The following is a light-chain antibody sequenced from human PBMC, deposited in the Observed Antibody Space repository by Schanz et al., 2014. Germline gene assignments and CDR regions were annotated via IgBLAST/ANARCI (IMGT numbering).Light chain of an antibody. CDR3: QSYDNSLSGV. J-gene: IGLJ3*02. V-gene: IGLV2-8*01. Sequence: QSALTQPPSASGSPGQSVTISCTGTSSDVGSYNYVSWYQQHPGKAPKLMIYEVSKRPSGVPDRFSGSKSGTSASLAISGLQSEDEAHYYCQSYDNSLSGVFGGGTKVTVL. CDR1: SSDVGSYNY. CDR2: EVS.